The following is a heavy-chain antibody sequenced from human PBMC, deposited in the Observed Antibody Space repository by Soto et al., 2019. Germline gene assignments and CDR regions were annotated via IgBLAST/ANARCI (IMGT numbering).Heavy chain of an antibody. J-gene: IGHJ4*02. CDR1: GGSISAHY. V-gene: IGHV4-59*11. CDR2: MFYSGPA. Sequence: QVQLQESGPGLLRPSETLSLNCSVSGGSISAHYWSWIRQAPGKGMEYIGHMFYSGPANLSPSLKSRVAMSVDVSKNQFSLWLISVTAADTAVYFCARCSCTSGPGKTLDYWGQGILVTVSS. D-gene: IGHD2-2*01. CDR3: ARCSCTSGPGKTLDY.